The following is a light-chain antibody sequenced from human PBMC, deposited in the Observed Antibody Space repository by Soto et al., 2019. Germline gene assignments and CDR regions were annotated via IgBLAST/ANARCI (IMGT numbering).Light chain of an antibody. CDR1: QTISNW. Sequence: IQMTQSPSTLSASVGDRVTITCRASQTISNWLAWYQQKPGKAPKVLIYDVSTLKSGVPSRFSGSASATEFTLSISSLQPDDVATYYCQQYKSYWTFGQGTKVDIK. J-gene: IGKJ1*01. CDR2: DVS. CDR3: QQYKSYWT. V-gene: IGKV1-5*01.